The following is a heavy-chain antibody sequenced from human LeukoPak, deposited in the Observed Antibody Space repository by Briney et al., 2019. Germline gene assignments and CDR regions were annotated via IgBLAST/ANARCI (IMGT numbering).Heavy chain of an antibody. V-gene: IGHV4-59*01. CDR1: GGSISSYY. J-gene: IGHJ4*02. CDR3: ARGYEHFDY. Sequence: SETLSLTCTVSGGSISSYYWSWIRQPPGKGLEWIGYIYYSGSTNYNPSLKSRVTISVDTSKNQFSLKLSSVTAADTAVYYCARGYEHFDYWGQGTLATVSS. D-gene: IGHD1-1*01. CDR2: IYYSGST.